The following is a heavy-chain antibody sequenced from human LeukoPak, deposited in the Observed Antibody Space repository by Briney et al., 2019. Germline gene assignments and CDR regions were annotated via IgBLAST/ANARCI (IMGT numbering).Heavy chain of an antibody. CDR1: GGSISSYY. CDR2: IYTSGST. V-gene: IGHV4-4*09. Sequence: PSETLSLTCTVSGGSISSYYWSWIRQPPGKGLEWIGYIYTSGSTNYNPSLKSRVTISVDTSKNQFSLKLSSVTAADTAVYYCASSTLVTGTSLYYYYYMDVWGKGTTVTVSS. CDR3: ASSTLVTGTSLYYYYYMDV. D-gene: IGHD1-7*01. J-gene: IGHJ6*03.